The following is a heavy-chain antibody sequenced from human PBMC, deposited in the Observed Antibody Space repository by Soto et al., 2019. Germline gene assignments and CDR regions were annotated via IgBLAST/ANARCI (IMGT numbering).Heavy chain of an antibody. V-gene: IGHV3-33*01. CDR2: IWYDGSNK. D-gene: IGHD2-15*01. Sequence: GGSLRLSCAASGFTFSSYGMHWVRQAPGKGLEWVAVIWYDGSNKYYADSVKGRFTISRDNSKNTLYLQMNSLRAEDTAVYYCARAWPYGGNPEKFYYFDYWGQGTLVTVSS. J-gene: IGHJ4*02. CDR3: ARAWPYGGNPEKFYYFDY. CDR1: GFTFSSYG.